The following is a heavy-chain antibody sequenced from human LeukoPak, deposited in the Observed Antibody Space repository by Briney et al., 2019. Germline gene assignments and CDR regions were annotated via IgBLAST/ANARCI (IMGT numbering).Heavy chain of an antibody. Sequence: SSETLSLTCTVSGGSISSYYWSWIRQPPGKGLEWIGYIYYSGSTNYNPSLKSRVTISVDTSKNQFSLKLSSVTAADTAVYYCARLNYDFWSGYPQGYFDYWGQGTLVTVSS. D-gene: IGHD3-3*01. CDR3: ARLNYDFWSGYPQGYFDY. J-gene: IGHJ4*02. V-gene: IGHV4-59*01. CDR2: IYYSGST. CDR1: GGSISSYY.